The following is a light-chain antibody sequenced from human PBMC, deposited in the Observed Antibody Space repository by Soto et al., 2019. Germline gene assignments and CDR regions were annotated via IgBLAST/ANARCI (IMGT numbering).Light chain of an antibody. Sequence: EIVMSQSPATLSVSPGERATLSCRASQSVSSNLAWYQQKPGQAPRLLIYGASTRATGIPARFSGSGSGTEFTLTISSLQSEDFATYYCQQYNSFSGYTFGQGTKV. J-gene: IGKJ2*01. CDR1: QSVSSN. V-gene: IGKV3-15*01. CDR2: GAS. CDR3: QQYNSFSGYT.